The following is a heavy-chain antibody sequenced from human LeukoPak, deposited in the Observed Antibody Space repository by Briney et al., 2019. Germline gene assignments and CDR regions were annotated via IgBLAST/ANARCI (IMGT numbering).Heavy chain of an antibody. Sequence: ASVKVSCKASGYTFTSYDINWVRQATGQGLEWMGWMNPNSGNTGYAQKFQGRVTMTRNTSISTAYMELSSLRSDDTAVYYCARVGGGIVVVPAAYWGQGTLVTVSS. CDR3: ARVGGGIVVVPAAY. CDR2: MNPNSGNT. CDR1: GYTFTSYD. J-gene: IGHJ4*02. V-gene: IGHV1-8*01. D-gene: IGHD2-2*01.